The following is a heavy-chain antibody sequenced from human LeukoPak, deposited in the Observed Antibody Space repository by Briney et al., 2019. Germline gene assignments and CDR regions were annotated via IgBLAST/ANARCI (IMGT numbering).Heavy chain of an antibody. CDR1: GFTFSSYW. CDR3: ARGGGLDV. V-gene: IGHV3-7*03. D-gene: IGHD3-16*01. CDR2: INHNGNVN. J-gene: IGHJ6*02. Sequence: GGSLRLSCAASGFTFSSYWMNWARQAPGKGLEWVASINHNGNVNYYVDSVRGRFTISRDNAKNSLCLQMSNLRAEDTAVYFCARGGGLDVWGQGATVTVSS.